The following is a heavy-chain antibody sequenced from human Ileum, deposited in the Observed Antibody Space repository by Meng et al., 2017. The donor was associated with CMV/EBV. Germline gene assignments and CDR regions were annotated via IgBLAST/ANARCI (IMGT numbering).Heavy chain of an antibody. CDR3: TRDRARYGMDI. CDR1: EFTFSRDD. V-gene: IGHV3-21*01. CDR2: ISPSGSYR. J-gene: IGHJ6*02. D-gene: IGHD3-10*01. Sequence: GESLKISCAGSEFTFSRDDMNWVRQAPGKGLEWVSSISPSGSYRYYADSVKGRFTISRDNARNTLLLQMNSLRADDTAMYYCTRDRARYGMDIWGQGTTVTVSS.